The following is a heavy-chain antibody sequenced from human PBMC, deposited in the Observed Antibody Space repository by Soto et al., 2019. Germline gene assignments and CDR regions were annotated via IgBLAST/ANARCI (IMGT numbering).Heavy chain of an antibody. Sequence: GGSLRLSCAASGFTFSSYGMHWVRQAPGKGLEWVAVIWYDGSNKYYADSVKGRFTISRDNSKNTLYLQMNSLRAEDTAVYYCARDYWSSTSCLDYWGQGTLVTVSS. CDR2: IWYDGSNK. CDR1: GFTFSSYG. D-gene: IGHD2-2*01. J-gene: IGHJ4*02. CDR3: ARDYWSSTSCLDY. V-gene: IGHV3-33*01.